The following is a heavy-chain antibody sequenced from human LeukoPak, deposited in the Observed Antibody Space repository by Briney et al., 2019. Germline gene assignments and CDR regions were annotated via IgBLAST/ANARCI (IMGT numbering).Heavy chain of an antibody. V-gene: IGHV4-38-2*02. CDR2: IYHSGST. J-gene: IGHJ4*02. CDR3: ARDPGYYDTSGYPAYFDY. CDR1: GYSISSGYY. D-gene: IGHD3-22*01. Sequence: SETLSLTCTVSGYSISSGYYWGWIRQPPGKGLEWIGSIYHSGSTYYNPPLKSRVTISVDTSKNQFSLKLSSVTAADTAVYYCARDPGYYDTSGYPAYFDYWGQGTLVTVSS.